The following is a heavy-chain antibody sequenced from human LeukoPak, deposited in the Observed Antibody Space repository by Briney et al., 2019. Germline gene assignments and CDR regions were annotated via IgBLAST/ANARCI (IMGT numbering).Heavy chain of an antibody. Sequence: SQTLSLTCTVSGDSISNLNYYWSWIRQPAGKGLEWIGRIYASGSTNYNPSLKSRVTISVDTSKNQFSLKLSSVTAADTAVYYCARPSTYYYDSSGHGAFDIWGQGTMVTVSS. D-gene: IGHD3-22*01. J-gene: IGHJ3*02. CDR3: ARPSTYYYDSSGHGAFDI. CDR1: GDSISNLNYY. V-gene: IGHV4-61*02. CDR2: IYASGST.